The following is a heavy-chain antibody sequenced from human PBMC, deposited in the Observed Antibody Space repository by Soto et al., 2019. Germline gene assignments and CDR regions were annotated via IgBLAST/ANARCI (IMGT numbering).Heavy chain of an antibody. V-gene: IGHV1-69*01. CDR1: GDMFRNSA. Sequence: QVQLVQSGAEVKRPGSSVKVSCKASGDMFRNSAFTWVRQAPGQGLDWMVGIIPLFRKTNVAQKFQGRVTVTADEATSSRYMEVSSVTSEDTAVYYCARARLANGDPNIYFFYGLDVWGQGTTSTVSS. J-gene: IGHJ6*02. D-gene: IGHD3-10*01. CDR2: IIPLFRKT. CDR3: ARARLANGDPNIYFFYGLDV.